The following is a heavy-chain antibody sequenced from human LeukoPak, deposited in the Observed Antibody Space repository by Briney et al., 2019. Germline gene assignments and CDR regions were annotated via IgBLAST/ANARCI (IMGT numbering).Heavy chain of an antibody. V-gene: IGHV4-39*01. CDR1: GGSISSSSYY. D-gene: IGHD3-10*01. J-gene: IGHJ4*02. CDR3: ARLPPLEYYGSGSYYFDY. CDR2: IYYSGST. Sequence: SETLSLTCTVSGGSISSSSYYWGWIRQPPGKGLEWIGSIYYSGSTYYNPSLKSRVTISVDTSKNQFSLKLSSVTAADTAVYYCARLPPLEYYGSGSYYFDYWGQGTLVTVSS.